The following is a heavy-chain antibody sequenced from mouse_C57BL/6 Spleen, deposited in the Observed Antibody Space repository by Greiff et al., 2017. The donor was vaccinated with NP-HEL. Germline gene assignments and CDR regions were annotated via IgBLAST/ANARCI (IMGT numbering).Heavy chain of an antibody. CDR3: ARGRSVRYFDY. V-gene: IGHV1-59*01. J-gene: IGHJ2*01. CDR2: IDPSDSYT. Sequence: QVQLQQPGAELVRPGTSVKLSCKASGYTFTSYWMHWVKQRPGQGLEWIGVIDPSDSYTNYNQKFKGKATLTVDTSSSTAYMQLSSLTSEDSAVYYCARGRSVRYFDYWGQGTTLTVSS. CDR1: GYTFTSYW.